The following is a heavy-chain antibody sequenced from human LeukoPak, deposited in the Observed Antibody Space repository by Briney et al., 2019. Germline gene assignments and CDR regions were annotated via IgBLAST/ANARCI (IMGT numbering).Heavy chain of an antibody. Sequence: PSETLSLTCTVSGGSISSYYWSWVRQPPGKGLEWIGYIYYSGSTNYNPSLKSRVTISVDTSKNQFSLKLSSVTAADTAVYYCAGAKGPSAFDIWGQGTMVTVSS. V-gene: IGHV4-59*01. J-gene: IGHJ3*02. CDR1: GGSISSYY. CDR3: AGAKGPSAFDI. CDR2: IYYSGST.